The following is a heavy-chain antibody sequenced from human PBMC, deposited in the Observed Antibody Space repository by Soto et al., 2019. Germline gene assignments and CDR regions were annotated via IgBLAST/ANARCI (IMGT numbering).Heavy chain of an antibody. CDR1: GYTFFTYD. J-gene: IGHJ6*02. V-gene: IGHV1-18*01. Sequence: XSVKVSCKASGYTFFTYDISWVRQAPGQGLEWMGWISTYSGDTKYAQKFQGRVTMTTDTSTTTAYLELRSLRSDDTAVYYCARVGGGYGSGSYWHYYYYGMDVWGQGTTVTVS. CDR3: ARVGGGYGSGSYWHYYYYGMDV. CDR2: ISTYSGDT. D-gene: IGHD3-10*01.